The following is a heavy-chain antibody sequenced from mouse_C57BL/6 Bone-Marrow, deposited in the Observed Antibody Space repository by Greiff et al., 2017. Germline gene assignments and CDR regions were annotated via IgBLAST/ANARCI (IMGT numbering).Heavy chain of an antibody. V-gene: IGHV2-5*01. CDR1: GFSLTSYG. CDR3: DKNPLPKGFAY. J-gene: IGHJ3*01. Sequence: QVQLQQSGPGLVQPSQSLSITCTASGFSLTSYGVHWVRQSPGKGLEWLGVIWRGGSTDYNAAFMSRLSITTDNSKSQVFFKMNSLQADDTAIYYCDKNPLPKGFAYWGQGTLVTVSA. CDR2: IWRGGST.